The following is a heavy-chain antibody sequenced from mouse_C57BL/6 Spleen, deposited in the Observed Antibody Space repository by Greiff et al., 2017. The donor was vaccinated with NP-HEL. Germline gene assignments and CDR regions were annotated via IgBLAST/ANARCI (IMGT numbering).Heavy chain of an antibody. CDR3: ARFGDYYGSSYYAMDY. J-gene: IGHJ4*01. CDR2: IDPANGNT. D-gene: IGHD1-1*01. Sequence: EVKLEESVAELERPGASVKLSCTASGFNIKNTYMHWVKQRPEQGLEWIGRIDPANGNTKYAPKFQGKATITADTSSNTAYLQLSSLTSEDTAIYYCARFGDYYGSSYYAMDYWGQGTSVTVSS. CDR1: GFNIKNTY. V-gene: IGHV14-3*01.